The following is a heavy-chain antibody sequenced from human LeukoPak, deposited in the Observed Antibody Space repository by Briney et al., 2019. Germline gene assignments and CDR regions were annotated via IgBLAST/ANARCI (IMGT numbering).Heavy chain of an antibody. CDR3: AGQYGSGSYTYYYYYYMDV. CDR1: GYTFTGYY. Sequence: GASVKVSCKASGYTFTGYYMHWVRQAPGQGLEWMGGIIPIFGTANYAQKFQGRVTITADESTSTAYMELSSLRSEDTAVYYCAGQYGSGSYTYYYYYYMDVWGKGTTVTISS. J-gene: IGHJ6*03. CDR2: IIPIFGTA. V-gene: IGHV1-69*13. D-gene: IGHD3-10*01.